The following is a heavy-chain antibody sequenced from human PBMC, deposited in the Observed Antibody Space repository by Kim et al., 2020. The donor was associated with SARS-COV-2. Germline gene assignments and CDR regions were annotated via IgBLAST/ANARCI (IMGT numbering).Heavy chain of an antibody. CDR2: IYHSGST. V-gene: IGHV4-38-2*02. CDR3: ARGGSDDYGDDEGGAVDI. J-gene: IGHJ3*02. Sequence: SETLSLTCTVSGYSISSGYYWGWIRQPPGKGLEWIGSIYHSGSTYYNPSLKSRVTISVDTSKNQFSLKLSSVAAADTAVYYCARGGSDDYGDDEGGAVDIWGEGKMGTVSS. D-gene: IGHD4-17*01. CDR1: GYSISSGYY.